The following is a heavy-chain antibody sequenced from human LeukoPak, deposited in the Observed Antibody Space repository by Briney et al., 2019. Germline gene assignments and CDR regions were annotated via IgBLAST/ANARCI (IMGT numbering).Heavy chain of an antibody. Sequence: GGSLRLSCAASGFTFNNYAMNWVRQAPGKGLEWVSSISGGGETTYYADSAKGRFTTSRDNSQNTLYLQMNSLRAEDAAVYYCARDYADYVGYFFFDYWGQGTLVTVSS. V-gene: IGHV3-23*01. CDR3: ARDYADYVGYFFFDY. CDR2: ISGGGETT. J-gene: IGHJ4*02. D-gene: IGHD4-17*01. CDR1: GFTFNNYA.